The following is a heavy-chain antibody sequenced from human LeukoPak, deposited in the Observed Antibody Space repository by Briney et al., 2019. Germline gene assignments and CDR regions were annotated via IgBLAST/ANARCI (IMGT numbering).Heavy chain of an antibody. D-gene: IGHD2-21*02. CDR3: AKIGANCGGDCYWFDY. CDR1: GFTFSSYS. Sequence: GGSLRLSCAASGFTFSSYSMNWVRQAPGKGLEWVSYISSSSSTIYYADSVKGRFTISRDNAKNSLYLQMNSLRVEDTAVYYCAKIGANCGGDCYWFDYWGQGTLVTVSS. CDR2: ISSSSSTI. V-gene: IGHV3-48*01. J-gene: IGHJ4*02.